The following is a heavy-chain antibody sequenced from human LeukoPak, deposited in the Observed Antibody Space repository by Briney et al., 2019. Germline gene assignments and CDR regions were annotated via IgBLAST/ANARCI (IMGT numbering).Heavy chain of an antibody. CDR2: INPNSGGT. V-gene: IGHV1-2*02. Sequence: ASVKVSCKASGYTFTGYYMHWVRQAPGQGLEWMGWINPNSGGTNYAQKFQGRVTMTRDTTISTAYMELSRLRSEDTAVYYCARDPYCSGGSCHMLGWFDPWGQGTLVTVSS. J-gene: IGHJ5*02. D-gene: IGHD2-15*01. CDR1: GYTFTGYY. CDR3: ARDPYCSGGSCHMLGWFDP.